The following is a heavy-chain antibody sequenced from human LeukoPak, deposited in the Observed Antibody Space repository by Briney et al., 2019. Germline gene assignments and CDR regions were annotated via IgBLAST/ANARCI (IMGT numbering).Heavy chain of an antibody. J-gene: IGHJ5*02. V-gene: IGHV3-30*02. D-gene: IGHD4-11*01. CDR1: GFVFSDYG. CDR3: ARGGHNNYMNA. CDR2: VRYHGSNE. Sequence: GGSLRLSCAASGFVFSDYGMHWVRQAPGKGLQWVAFVRYHGSNEYYADSVKGRFTVSRDNAKSSLYLQMNSLRAEDTAVYYCARGGHNNYMNAWGQGALVTVSS.